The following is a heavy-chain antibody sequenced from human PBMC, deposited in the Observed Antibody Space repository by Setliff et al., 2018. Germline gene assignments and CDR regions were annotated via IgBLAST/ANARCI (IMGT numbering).Heavy chain of an antibody. Sequence: ASVKVSCKVSGSTLTELSMHWVRQAPGKGLEWMGGFDPEDGETIYAQKFQGRVTMTEDTSTDTAYMELSSLRSEDTAVYYCATADVIIAAAGNSKYILDYWGQGTLVTVYS. D-gene: IGHD6-13*01. CDR3: ATADVIIAAAGNSKYILDY. CDR1: GSTLTELS. CDR2: FDPEDGET. J-gene: IGHJ4*02. V-gene: IGHV1-24*01.